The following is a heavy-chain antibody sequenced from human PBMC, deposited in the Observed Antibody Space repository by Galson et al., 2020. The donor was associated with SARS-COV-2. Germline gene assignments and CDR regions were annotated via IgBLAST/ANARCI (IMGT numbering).Heavy chain of an antibody. J-gene: IGHJ6*02. Sequence: SETLSLTCAAYAGSFSGYYWTWIRHPPGKGLEWIGEINHSGSPNSNPSLKTRVTMPGDTSKNQFSLKLSSVTAADTGVYYCAKRNKLVWFGQLLLSIYNYGMDVWGQGTTVTVSS. V-gene: IGHV4-34*01. CDR1: AGSFSGYY. D-gene: IGHD3-10*01. CDR2: INHSGSP. CDR3: AKRNKLVWFGQLLLSIYNYGMDV.